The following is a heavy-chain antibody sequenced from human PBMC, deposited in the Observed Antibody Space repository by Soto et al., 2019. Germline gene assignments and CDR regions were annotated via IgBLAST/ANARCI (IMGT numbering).Heavy chain of an antibody. CDR1: GGSFSGYY. D-gene: IGHD3-9*01. CDR3: ARGGIFAWLAYYYYYGMDV. V-gene: IGHV4-34*01. Sequence: QVQLQQWGAGLLKPSETLSLTCAVYGGSFSGYYWSWIRQPPGKGLEWMGEINHSGSTNYNPSLKSRVTISVDTSKNQFSLQLSSVTAADTAVYYCARGGIFAWLAYYYYYGMDVWGQGTTVTVSS. J-gene: IGHJ6*02. CDR2: INHSGST.